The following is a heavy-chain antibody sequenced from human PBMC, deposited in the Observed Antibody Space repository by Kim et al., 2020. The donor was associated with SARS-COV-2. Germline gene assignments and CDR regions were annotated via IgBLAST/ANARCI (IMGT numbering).Heavy chain of an antibody. J-gene: IGHJ5*02. D-gene: IGHD2-8*01. CDR2: IYYSGST. CDR1: GGSISSSSYY. CDR3: ARRGLLGYCTNGVCYPSWGFDP. Sequence: SETLSLTCTVSGGSISSSSYYWGWIRQPPGKGLEWIGSIYYSGSTYYNPSLKSRVTISVDTSKNQFSLKLSSVPAADTAVYYCARRGLLGYCTNGVCYPSWGFDPWGQGTLVTVSS. V-gene: IGHV4-39*01.